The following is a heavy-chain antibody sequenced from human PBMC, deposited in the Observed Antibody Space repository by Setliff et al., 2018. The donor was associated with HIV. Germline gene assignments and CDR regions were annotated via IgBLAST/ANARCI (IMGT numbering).Heavy chain of an antibody. Sequence: GGSLRLSCEASGFTFSEYQMSWIRRAPGKGLEWVSFISYDGITDYADSVKGRFTISRDNSKNTLYLQMNSLRVEDTAVYYCARETMYDSRGYLSHYFDYWGQGTLVTVSS. D-gene: IGHD3-22*01. CDR2: ISYDGITD. CDR3: ARETMYDSRGYLSHYFDY. J-gene: IGHJ4*02. V-gene: IGHV3-30-3*01. CDR1: GFTFSEYQ.